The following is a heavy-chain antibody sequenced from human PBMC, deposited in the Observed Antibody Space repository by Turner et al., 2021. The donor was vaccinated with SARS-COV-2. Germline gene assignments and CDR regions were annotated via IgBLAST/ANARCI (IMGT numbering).Heavy chain of an antibody. CDR2: INPSGGSP. V-gene: IGHV1-46*03. D-gene: IGHD5-12*01. CDR1: GYTFTSYY. Sequence: VSCKASGYTFTSYYMHWVRQAPGQGLEWMGIINPSGGSPRYAQKFQGRVTMTRDTSTSTVYMELSSLRSEDTAVYYCAREGTPYGGYSHLDYWGQGTLVTVSS. J-gene: IGHJ4*02. CDR3: AREGTPYGGYSHLDY.